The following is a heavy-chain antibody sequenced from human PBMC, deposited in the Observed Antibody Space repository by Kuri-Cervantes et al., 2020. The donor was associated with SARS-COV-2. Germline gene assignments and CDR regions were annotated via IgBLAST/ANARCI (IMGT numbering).Heavy chain of an antibody. CDR3: ARGWTTVTTRYFDY. Sequence: SETLSLTCTVSGGSISSGDYYWSWIRQPPGKGLEWIGYIYYSGSTYYNPSLKSRVTISVDTSKNQFSLKLSSVTAADTAVYYCARGWTTVTTRYFDYWGQGTLVTVSS. V-gene: IGHV4-30-4*08. D-gene: IGHD4-11*01. J-gene: IGHJ4*02. CDR1: GGSISSGDYY. CDR2: IYYSGST.